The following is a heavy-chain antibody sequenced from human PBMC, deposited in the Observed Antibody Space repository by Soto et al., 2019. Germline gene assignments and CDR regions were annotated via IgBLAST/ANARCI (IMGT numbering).Heavy chain of an antibody. CDR1: VASSSGFY. V-gene: IGHV4-4*07. D-gene: IGHD1-1*01. Sequence: AETLSLTCTVSVASSSGFYWSWVRKSAGKGLEWIGRIYATGTTDYNPSLKSRVMMSVDTSKKQFSLKLRSVTAADTAVYYCVRDGTKTLRDWFDPWGQGISVTVS. CDR2: IYATGTT. CDR3: VRDGTKTLRDWFDP. J-gene: IGHJ5*02.